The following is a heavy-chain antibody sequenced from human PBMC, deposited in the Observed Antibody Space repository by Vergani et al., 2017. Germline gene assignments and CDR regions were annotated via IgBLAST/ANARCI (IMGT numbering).Heavy chain of an antibody. CDR1: GFTFSNAW. V-gene: IGHV3-15*01. CDR3: TRRKVELPNYYYYYGMDV. J-gene: IGHJ6*02. CDR2: IKSKTDGGTT. D-gene: IGHD1-7*01. Sequence: EVQLVESGGGLVKPGGSLRLSCAASGFTFSNAWMSWVRQAPGKGLEWVGRIKSKTDGGTTDYAAPVKGSFTISRDDSKNTLYLQMNSLKTEDTAVYYCTRRKVELPNYYYYYGMDVWGQGP.